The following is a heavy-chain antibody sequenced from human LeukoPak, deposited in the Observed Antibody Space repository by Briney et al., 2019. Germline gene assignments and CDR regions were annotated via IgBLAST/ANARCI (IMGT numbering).Heavy chain of an antibody. CDR1: GYTFTSYY. J-gene: IGHJ6*02. V-gene: IGHV1-46*01. CDR3: ASCGGDCYSPSYYYYYGMDV. CDR2: INPSGGST. D-gene: IGHD2-21*02. Sequence: ASVKVSCKASGYTFTSYYMHWVRQAPGQGLEWMGIINPSGGSTSYAQKFQGRVTMTRDTSTSTVYMELSSLRSEDTAVYYCASCGGDCYSPSYYYYYGMDVWGQGTTVTVSS.